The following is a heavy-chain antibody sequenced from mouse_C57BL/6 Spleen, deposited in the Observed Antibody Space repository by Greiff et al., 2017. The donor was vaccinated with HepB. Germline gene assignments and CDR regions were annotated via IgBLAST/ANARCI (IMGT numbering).Heavy chain of an antibody. CDR2: IDPANGNT. CDR3: ARIYYYGSIYWYYFDY. V-gene: IGHV14-3*01. CDR1: GFNIKNTY. J-gene: IGHJ2*01. Sequence: EVQLQQSVAELVRPGASVKLSCTASGFNIKNTYMHWVKQRPEQGLEWIGRIDPANGNTKYAPKFQGKATITADTSSNTAYLQLSSLTSEDTAIYYCARIYYYGSIYWYYFDYWGQGTTLTVSS. D-gene: IGHD1-1*01.